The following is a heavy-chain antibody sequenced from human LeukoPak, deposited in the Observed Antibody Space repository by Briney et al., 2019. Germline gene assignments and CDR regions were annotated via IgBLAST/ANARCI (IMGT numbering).Heavy chain of an antibody. CDR3: ARVGECGYSYGPYDY. Sequence: SETLSLNCTVYGASISSHYWSWLRQPPGKGLEWIGYIYYSGSTNSDPSLKSRVTISVDTSKNQFSLKLSSVTAADTAVYYCARVGECGYSYGPYDYWGQGTLVTVSS. CDR1: GASISSHY. J-gene: IGHJ4*02. D-gene: IGHD5-18*01. CDR2: IYYSGST. V-gene: IGHV4-59*11.